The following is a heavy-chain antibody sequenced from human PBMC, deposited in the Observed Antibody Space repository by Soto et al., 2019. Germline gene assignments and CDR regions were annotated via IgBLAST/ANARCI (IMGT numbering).Heavy chain of an antibody. D-gene: IGHD3-3*01. V-gene: IGHV4-31*03. CDR3: ARTVRFSEWILDGSWSDS. CDR2: IYYSGTT. CDR1: GDSITSGDYY. J-gene: IGHJ5*01. Sequence: PSETLSLTCTVSGDSITSGDYYWSWIRQHPGKGLEWIGYIYYSGTTFYNPSLKSRITMSMDTSKNQFSLSLDSVTAADTAIYYCARTVRFSEWILDGSWSDSWGQGILVTVSS.